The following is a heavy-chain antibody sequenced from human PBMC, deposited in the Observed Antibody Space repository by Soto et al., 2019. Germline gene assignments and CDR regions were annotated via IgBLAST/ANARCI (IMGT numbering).Heavy chain of an antibody. CDR3: ARLAYRSGWLDY. J-gene: IGHJ4*02. CDR2: TYYRSKWYN. V-gene: IGHV6-1*01. D-gene: IGHD6-19*01. Sequence: PSQTLSLTCAISGDSVSSNSAAWNWIRQSPSRGLEWLGRTYYRSKWYNDYAVSVKSRITINPYTFKNQFSLKVTSVTAADTAVYYCARLAYRSGWLDYWGQGTLVTVSS. CDR1: GDSVSSNSAA.